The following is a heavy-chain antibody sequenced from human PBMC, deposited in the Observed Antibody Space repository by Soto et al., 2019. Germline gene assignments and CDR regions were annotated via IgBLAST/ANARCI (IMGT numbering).Heavy chain of an antibody. J-gene: IGHJ4*02. CDR2: VSSSGTTM. CDR3: ARMGPRAARPSY. CDR1: GFTFSDYD. Sequence: QVQLAESGGGLVEPGGYLRISCAASGFTFSDYDMSWIRQSPGKGLEWVSFVSSSGTTMYFADSVKGRFTISRDNAKKPLYLQMNSLRAEDTAVYYCARMGPRAARPSYWGQGTLVTVSS. V-gene: IGHV3-11*01. D-gene: IGHD6-6*01.